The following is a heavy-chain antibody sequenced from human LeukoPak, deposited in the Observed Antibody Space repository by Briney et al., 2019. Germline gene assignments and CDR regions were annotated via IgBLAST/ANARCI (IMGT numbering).Heavy chain of an antibody. Sequence: GGSLRLSCAASGFTFSSYSMNWVRQAPGKGLEWVSSICSSSSYIYYADSVKGRFTISRDNAKNSLYLQMNSLRDEDTAVYYCARDHLSGIRYFGWLPTLHAFDNWGQGTMVTVSS. CDR3: ARDHLSGIRYFGWLPTLHAFDN. CDR1: GFTFSSYS. CDR2: ICSSSSYI. J-gene: IGHJ3*02. D-gene: IGHD3-9*01. V-gene: IGHV3-21*01.